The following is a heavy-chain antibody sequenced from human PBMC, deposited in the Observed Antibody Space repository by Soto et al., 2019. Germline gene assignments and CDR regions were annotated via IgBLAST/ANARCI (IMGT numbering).Heavy chain of an antibody. V-gene: IGHV4-61*01. J-gene: IGHJ4*02. CDR1: GGSVSSGSYY. CDR2: IYYSGST. CDR3: ASEGIVGATYFDY. D-gene: IGHD1-26*01. Sequence: ETLSLTCTVSGGSVSSGSYYWSWIRQPPGKGLEWIGYIYYSGSTNYNPSLKSRVTISVDTSKNQFSLKLSSVTAADTAVYYCASEGIVGATYFDYSGQGTLVTVSS.